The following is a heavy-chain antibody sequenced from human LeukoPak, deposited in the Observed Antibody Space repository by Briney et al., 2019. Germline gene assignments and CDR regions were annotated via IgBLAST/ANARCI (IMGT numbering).Heavy chain of an antibody. CDR3: ARNKYYYGSRSYGVPNWFDP. CDR2: INHSGST. CDR1: GGSFSGYY. V-gene: IGHV4-34*01. D-gene: IGHD3-10*01. Sequence: SETLSLTCAVYGGSFSGYYWSWIRQPPGKGLEWIGEINHSGSTNYTPSLKSRVTISVDTSKNQFSMKLSSVTAADTAVYYCARNKYYYGSRSYGVPNWFDPWGQGTLVTVSS. J-gene: IGHJ5*02.